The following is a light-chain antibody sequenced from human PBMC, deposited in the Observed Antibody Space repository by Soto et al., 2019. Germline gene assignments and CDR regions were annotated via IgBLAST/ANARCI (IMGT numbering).Light chain of an antibody. J-gene: IGKJ2*01. Sequence: EIVLTQSPVTLSLSPGERATLSCRASRSFASSYLGWYQQKPGQAPRLLIYAASTRATGIPDRFSGSGCTTDFTLTISRLEPEDSAVYYCQHYDSSPPYTFGQGTKLEIK. CDR1: RSFASSY. V-gene: IGKV3-20*01. CDR2: AAS. CDR3: QHYDSSPPYT.